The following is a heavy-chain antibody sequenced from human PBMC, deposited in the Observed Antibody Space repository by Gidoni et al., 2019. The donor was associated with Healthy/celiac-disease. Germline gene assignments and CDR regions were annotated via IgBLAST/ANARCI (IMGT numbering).Heavy chain of an antibody. V-gene: IGHV4-4*02. Sequence: QFHLQESGPGLVNPSGPLSLTCAVSVGSLIRSNWWSWLRHPPGKGLEWIEEIYHSGSTNYNPSRKRRVTISVDKSKNQFSLKLSAVTAADTAVYYWARAGYCTNGVCYPFDYWGQGTLVTVSS. CDR1: VGSLIRSNW. CDR3: ARAGYCTNGVCYPFDY. D-gene: IGHD2-8*01. J-gene: IGHJ4*02. CDR2: IYHSGST.